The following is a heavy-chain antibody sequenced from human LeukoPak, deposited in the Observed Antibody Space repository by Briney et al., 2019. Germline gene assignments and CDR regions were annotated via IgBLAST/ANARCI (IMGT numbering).Heavy chain of an antibody. D-gene: IGHD5-18*01. CDR1: GFTFSSYW. CDR3: ARAVQLWLLPPGY. J-gene: IGHJ4*02. V-gene: IGHV3-21*01. Sequence: GGSLRLSCAASGFTFSSYWMHWVRQAPGKGLEWVSSISSSSSYIYYADSVKGRFTISRDNAKNSLYLQMNSLRAEDTAVYYCARAVQLWLLPPGYWGQGTLVTVSS. CDR2: ISSSSSYI.